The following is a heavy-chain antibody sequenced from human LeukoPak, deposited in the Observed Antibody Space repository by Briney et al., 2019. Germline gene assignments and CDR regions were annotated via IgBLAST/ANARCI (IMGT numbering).Heavy chain of an antibody. V-gene: IGHV3-53*04. CDR1: EFTVSSNY. CDR2: IYSGGST. CDR3: ATSAGEDFDH. Sequence: PGGSLRLSCAASEFTVSSNYMSWVRQAPGKGLEWASVIYSGGSTFYADSVKGRFTISRHSSKNTMYLQMNSLRAEDTAMYYCATSAGEDFDHWGQGTLVTVSS. J-gene: IGHJ4*02. D-gene: IGHD3-10*01.